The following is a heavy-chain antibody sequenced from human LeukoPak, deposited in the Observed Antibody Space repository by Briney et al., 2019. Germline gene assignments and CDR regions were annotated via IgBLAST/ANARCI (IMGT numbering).Heavy chain of an antibody. D-gene: IGHD2-2*01. J-gene: IGHJ4*02. Sequence: GGSLRLSCAASGFTFSSYAMSRVRQAPGKGLEWVSAISGSGGSAYYADSVKGRFTISRDNSKNTLYLQMNSLRAEDTAVYYCAKPPYCSSTSCTEFDYWGQGTLVTVSS. CDR1: GFTFSSYA. CDR3: AKPPYCSSTSCTEFDY. V-gene: IGHV3-23*01. CDR2: ISGSGGSA.